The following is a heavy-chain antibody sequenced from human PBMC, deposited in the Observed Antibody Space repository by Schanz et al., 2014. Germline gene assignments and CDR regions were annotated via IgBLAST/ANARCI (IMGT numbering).Heavy chain of an antibody. D-gene: IGHD1-26*01. Sequence: QVPLVQSGAEVKEPGSSVKVSCKPSGGTFVTFFFTWVRQAPGQGPQWMGRISGYSGNTNYAQKLQGGVTMTTDTSTNTAYMELRSLTSDDTAVYYCARFNSGSHSPPYYYYGMDVWGQGTTVTVSS. CDR2: ISGYSGNT. CDR3: ARFNSGSHSPPYYYYGMDV. J-gene: IGHJ6*02. V-gene: IGHV1-18*04. CDR1: GGTFVTFF.